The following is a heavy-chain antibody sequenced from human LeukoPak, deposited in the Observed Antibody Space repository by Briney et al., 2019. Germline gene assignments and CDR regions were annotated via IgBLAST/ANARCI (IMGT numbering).Heavy chain of an antibody. J-gene: IGHJ4*02. V-gene: IGHV4-34*01. CDR2: INHSGST. CDR3: ASSPRAPHFYDSSGTRGGY. D-gene: IGHD3-22*01. Sequence: PSETLSLTCAVSGGSFSGYYWSWIRQPPGKGLEWIGEINHSGSTNYNPSLKSRVTISVDTSKNQFSLKLSSVTAAGTAVYYCASSPRAPHFYDSSGTRGGYWGQGTLVTVSS. CDR1: GGSFSGYY.